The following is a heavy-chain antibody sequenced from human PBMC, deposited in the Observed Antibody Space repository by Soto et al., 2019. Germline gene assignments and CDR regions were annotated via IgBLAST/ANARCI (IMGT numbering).Heavy chain of an antibody. J-gene: IGHJ3*02. CDR3: ARLLTEGVTYREDAFDI. V-gene: IGHV1-18*04. CDR2: ISTFNGKT. D-gene: IGHD3-9*01. CDR1: GYTFTGYY. Sequence: GASVKVSCKASGYTFTGYYMHWVRQAPGQGLEWMGWISTFNGKTDYSQKFQGRVTMTADTRTTTGYMELRSLRSDDTAVYYCARLLTEGVTYREDAFDIWGQGTKVTVSS.